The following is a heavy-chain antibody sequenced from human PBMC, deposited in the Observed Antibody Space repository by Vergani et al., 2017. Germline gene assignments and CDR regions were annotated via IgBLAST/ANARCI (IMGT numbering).Heavy chain of an antibody. Sequence: QVTLKESGPALVKPTQTLTLTCTFSGFSLTTYGMRVSWIRQPPGKALEWLARIDWDDDTYYRTSRRTRLTISKDTFKNQVALTMTNMDPVDTATYYCARTLSDSRGYYLDYWGQGTLVTVSS. CDR3: ARTLSDSRGYYLDY. D-gene: IGHD3-22*01. V-gene: IGHV2-70*04. J-gene: IGHJ4*02. CDR2: IDWDDDT. CDR1: GFSLTTYGMR.